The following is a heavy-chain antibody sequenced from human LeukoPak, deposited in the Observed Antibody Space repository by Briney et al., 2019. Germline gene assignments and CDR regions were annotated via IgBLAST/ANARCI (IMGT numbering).Heavy chain of an antibody. CDR1: GFTLIGHY. J-gene: IGHJ4*02. V-gene: IGHV1-18*04. Sequence: ASVKVSCKASGFTLIGHYLHWVRQAPGQGLEWMGWISASNGNTNYAQKLQGRVTMTTDTSTSTAYMELRSLRSDDTALYYCARITSGSSGWPDFDYWGQGTLVTVSS. D-gene: IGHD6-19*01. CDR2: ISASNGNT. CDR3: ARITSGSSGWPDFDY.